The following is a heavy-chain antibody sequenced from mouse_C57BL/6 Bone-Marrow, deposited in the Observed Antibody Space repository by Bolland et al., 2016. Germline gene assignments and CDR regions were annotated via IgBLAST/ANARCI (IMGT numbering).Heavy chain of an antibody. CDR3: ARIYDVYYYYAMDY. D-gene: IGHD2-3*01. Sequence: YGTTSYNQKFKGKATLTVDKSSSTAYMQLNSLTSEDSAVYYCARIYDVYYYYAMDYWGQGSS. CDR2: YGTT. V-gene: IGHV1-39*01. J-gene: IGHJ4*01.